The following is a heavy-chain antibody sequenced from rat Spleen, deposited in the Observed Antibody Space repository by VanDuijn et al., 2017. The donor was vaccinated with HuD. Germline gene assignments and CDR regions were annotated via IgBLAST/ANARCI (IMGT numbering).Heavy chain of an antibody. Sequence: EVQLQESGPGLVKPSQSLSLTCSVTGYSITSSYSWNWIRKFPGNKLEWMGYINSAGSTNYNPSLKSRISITRDTSKNQFFLQVNSVTTEDTATYYCARAPFGGYYFDYWGQGVMVTVSS. D-gene: IGHD3-1*01. V-gene: IGHV3-3*01. J-gene: IGHJ2*01. CDR2: INSAGST. CDR3: ARAPFGGYYFDY. CDR1: GYSITSSYS.